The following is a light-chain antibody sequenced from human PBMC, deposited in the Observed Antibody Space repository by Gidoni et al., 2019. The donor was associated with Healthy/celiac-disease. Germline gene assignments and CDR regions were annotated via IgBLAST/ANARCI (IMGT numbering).Light chain of an antibody. CDR3: QQYNNWPPWT. V-gene: IGKV3-15*01. CDR1: QSVSSN. J-gene: IGKJ1*01. Sequence: EIVMTQSPATLSVSPGERATLSCRASQSVSSNLAWYQQKPGQAPRLLIYGASTMATGIPARFSGSGSGTEFTLTISSLQSEDFAVYYCQQYNNWPPWTFGQXTKVEIK. CDR2: GAS.